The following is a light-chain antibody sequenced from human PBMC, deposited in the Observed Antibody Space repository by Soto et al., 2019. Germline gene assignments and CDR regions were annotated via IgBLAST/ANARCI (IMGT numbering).Light chain of an antibody. CDR3: QQYGRSPDLFT. CDR1: QSVSSSF. Sequence: ENVLTQSPGTLSLSPGDRATLSCRASQSVSSSFLAWYQQKPGQAPRLLIYGASNRASGIPDRFSGSGSGTDFTLTITRLEPGDFAVYYCQQYGRSPDLFTFGPGTKVAIK. V-gene: IGKV3-20*01. J-gene: IGKJ3*01. CDR2: GAS.